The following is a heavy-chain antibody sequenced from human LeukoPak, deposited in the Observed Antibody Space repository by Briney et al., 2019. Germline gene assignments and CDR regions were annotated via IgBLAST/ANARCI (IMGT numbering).Heavy chain of an antibody. CDR2: ISHSGSA. Sequence: SETLSLTCAVSHYSISSSYYWGWIRQPPGKGLEWIGSISHSGSAFYNPSLSSRVTISMDTSRNHFSLKLSSVTAADRGVYYSARELTRTTFDYWGRGTLVTVSS. J-gene: IGHJ4*02. CDR1: HYSISSSYY. V-gene: IGHV4-38-2*02. CDR3: ARELTRTTFDY. D-gene: IGHD1-14*01.